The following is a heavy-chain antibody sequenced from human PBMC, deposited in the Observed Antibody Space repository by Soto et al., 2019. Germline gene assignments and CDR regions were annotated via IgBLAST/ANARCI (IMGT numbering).Heavy chain of an antibody. V-gene: IGHV3-30*18. CDR3: AKGGSYRPTYYFDY. Sequence: QVQLVESGGGVVQPGRSLRLSCAASGFTFSSYGMHWVRQAPGKGLEWVAVISYDGSNKYYADSVKGRFTISRDNSKNTLYLQMNCLRAEDTAVYYCAKGGSYRPTYYFDYWGQGTLVTVSS. D-gene: IGHD1-26*01. J-gene: IGHJ4*02. CDR2: ISYDGSNK. CDR1: GFTFSSYG.